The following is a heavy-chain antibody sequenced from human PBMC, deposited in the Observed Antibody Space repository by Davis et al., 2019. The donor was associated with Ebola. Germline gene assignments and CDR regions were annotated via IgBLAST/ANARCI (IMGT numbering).Heavy chain of an antibody. J-gene: IGHJ4*02. V-gene: IGHV7-4-1*02. D-gene: IGHD3-16*01. Sequence: ASVKVSCKASGYPFTDFAINWLRQAPGQRFEWLGWITTNTASPTYARGFSERFVFPLDTSVDTAFLQINNLRAEDTAIYYCARGMGELALNWGQGTLVTVSS. CDR1: GYPFTDFA. CDR3: ARGMGELALN. CDR2: ITTNTASP.